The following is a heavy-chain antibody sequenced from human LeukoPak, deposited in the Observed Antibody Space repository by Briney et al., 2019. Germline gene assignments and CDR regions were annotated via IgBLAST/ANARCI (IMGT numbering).Heavy chain of an antibody. CDR1: GYSISSGYY. CDR3: ARDLWFGEKTLDY. V-gene: IGHV4-38-2*02. J-gene: IGHJ4*02. Sequence: PSETLSPTCTVSGYSISSGYYWGWIRQPPGKGLEWIGSIYHSGSTYYNPSLKSRVTISVDTSKNQFSLKLSSVTAADTAVYYCARDLWFGEKTLDYWGQGTLVTVSS. D-gene: IGHD3-10*01. CDR2: IYHSGST.